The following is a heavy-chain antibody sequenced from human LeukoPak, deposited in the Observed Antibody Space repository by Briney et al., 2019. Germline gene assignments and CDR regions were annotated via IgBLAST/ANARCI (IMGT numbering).Heavy chain of an antibody. CDR3: ARSARSTGYSSGWYETDY. CDR1: GFTFSGYG. D-gene: IGHD6-19*01. J-gene: IGHJ4*02. V-gene: IGHV3-30*03. CDR2: ISYDGSNK. Sequence: GGSLRLSCAASGFTFSGYGMHWVRQAPGKGLEWVALISYDGSNKYYADSVKGRFTISRDNSKKTLYLQMNSLRAEDTAVFHCARSARSTGYSSGWYETDYWGQGTLVTVSS.